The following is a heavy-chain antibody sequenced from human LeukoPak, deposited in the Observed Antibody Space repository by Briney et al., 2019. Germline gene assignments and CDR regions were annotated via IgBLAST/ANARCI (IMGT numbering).Heavy chain of an antibody. Sequence: GGSLRLSCAASGFTFSSYGMHWVRQAPGKGLEWVAFIRYDGSNKYYADSVKGRFTISRDNSKNTLYLQMNSLRAEDTAVYYCARDGDIAYCGGDCYTFDYWGQGTLVTVSS. D-gene: IGHD2-21*02. V-gene: IGHV3-30*02. CDR1: GFTFSSYG. CDR2: IRYDGSNK. CDR3: ARDGDIAYCGGDCYTFDY. J-gene: IGHJ4*02.